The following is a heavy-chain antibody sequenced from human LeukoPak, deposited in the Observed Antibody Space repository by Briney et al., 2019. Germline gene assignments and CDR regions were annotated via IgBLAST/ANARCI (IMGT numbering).Heavy chain of an antibody. CDR3: SSIAASSIVY. CDR2: ISYDGSNK. Sequence: GGSLRLSCAASGFTFSSYAMHWVRQAPGKGLEWVAVISYDGSNKYYADSVKGRFTISRDNSKSTLYLQMNSLGAEDTAVYYCSSIAASSIVYWGQGTLVTVSS. J-gene: IGHJ4*02. D-gene: IGHD6-6*01. CDR1: GFTFSSYA. V-gene: IGHV3-30-3*01.